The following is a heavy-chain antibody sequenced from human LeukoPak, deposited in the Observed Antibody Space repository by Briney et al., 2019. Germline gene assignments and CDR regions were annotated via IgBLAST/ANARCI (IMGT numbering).Heavy chain of an antibody. D-gene: IGHD2-2*01. Sequence: ASVKVSCKASGGTFSSYAISWVRQAPGQGLEWMGGNIPIFGTANYAQKFQGRVTITADESTSTAYMELSSLRSEDTAVYYCARGRLRDCSSTSCPFDYWGQGTLVTVSS. CDR2: NIPIFGTA. V-gene: IGHV1-69*13. CDR3: ARGRLRDCSSTSCPFDY. J-gene: IGHJ4*02. CDR1: GGTFSSYA.